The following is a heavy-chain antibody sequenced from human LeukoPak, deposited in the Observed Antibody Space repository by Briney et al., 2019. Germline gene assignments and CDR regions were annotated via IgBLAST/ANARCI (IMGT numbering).Heavy chain of an antibody. CDR1: GGSFSCYY. CDR2: INHSGST. J-gene: IGHJ4*02. D-gene: IGHD4-17*01. V-gene: IGHV4-34*01. CDR3: ARDYGDYSRTPIDD. Sequence: SETLSLTCAVYGGSFSCYYWSWIRQPPGKGLEWIGEINHSGSTNYNPSLKSRVTISVDTSKNQFSLKLSSVTAADTAVYYCARDYGDYSRTPIDDWGQGTLVTVSS.